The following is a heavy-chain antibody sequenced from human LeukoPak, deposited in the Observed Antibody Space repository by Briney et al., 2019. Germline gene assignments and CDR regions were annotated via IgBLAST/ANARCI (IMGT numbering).Heavy chain of an antibody. J-gene: IGHJ6*02. CDR3: ARDGAFGVTTPLGGYYYGMDV. V-gene: IGHV3-53*01. CDR2: IYSGGST. Sequence: PGGSLRLSCAASGFTFSSYAMSWVRQAPGKGLEWVSVIYSGGSTYYADSVKGRFTISRDNSKNTLYLQMSSLRAEDTAVYYCARDGAFGVTTPLGGYYYGMDVWGQGTTVTVSS. CDR1: GFTFSSYA. D-gene: IGHD4-17*01.